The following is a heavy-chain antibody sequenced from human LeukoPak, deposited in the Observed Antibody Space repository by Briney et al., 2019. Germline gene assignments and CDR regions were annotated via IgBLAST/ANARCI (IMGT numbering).Heavy chain of an antibody. CDR2: IYTSGST. J-gene: IGHJ3*02. CDR1: GGSISSYY. Sequence: SETLSLTCTVSGGSISSYYWSWIQQPPGKGLEWIGRIYTSGSTNYNPSLKSRVTMSVDTSKNQFSLKLSSVTAADTAVYYCARDVKPFDAFDIWGQGTMVTVSS. V-gene: IGHV4-4*07. CDR3: ARDVKPFDAFDI. D-gene: IGHD1-14*01.